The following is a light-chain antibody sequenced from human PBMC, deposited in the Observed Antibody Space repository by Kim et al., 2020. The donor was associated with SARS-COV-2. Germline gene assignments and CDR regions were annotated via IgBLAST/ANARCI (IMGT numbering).Light chain of an antibody. V-gene: IGKV3-15*01. CDR2: GAS. CDR1: QRVSNN. Sequence: SPGERATLSCRASQRVSNNLAWYQLKPGQAPRLLLYGASTRATGTPARFSGSGSGTDFTLTVSSLQSEDFAVYYCHQYNDWPPGDTFGQGTKLEI. J-gene: IGKJ2*01. CDR3: HQYNDWPPGDT.